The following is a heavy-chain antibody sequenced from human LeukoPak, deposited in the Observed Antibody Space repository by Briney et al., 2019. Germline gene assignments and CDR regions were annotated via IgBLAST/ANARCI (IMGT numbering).Heavy chain of an antibody. CDR2: IYHSGST. V-gene: IGHV4-38-2*02. J-gene: IGHJ4*02. CDR1: GFTVSSNY. CDR3: ARGGGYSYGQPYYFDY. Sequence: PGGSLRLSCTASGFTVSSNYMSWIRQPPGKGLEWIGSIYHSGSTYYNPSLKSRVTISVDTSKNQFSLKLSSVTAADTAVYYCARGGGYSYGQPYYFDYWGQGTLVTVSS. D-gene: IGHD5-18*01.